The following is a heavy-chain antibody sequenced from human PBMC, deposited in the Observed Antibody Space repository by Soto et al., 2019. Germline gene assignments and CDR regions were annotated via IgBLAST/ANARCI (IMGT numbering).Heavy chain of an antibody. CDR3: ARSAGLYDSSGYYYLDC. J-gene: IGHJ4*02. CDR1: GGTFSSYA. D-gene: IGHD3-22*01. V-gene: IGHV1-69*19. Sequence: QVQLVQSGAEVKKPGSSVKVSCKASGGTFSSYAISWVRQAPGQGLEWMGGIIPFLDTANYAQKFQGRVTITAAESTSTAYMELSSLRSEDTAVYYCARSAGLYDSSGYYYLDCWGQGTLVTV. CDR2: IIPFLDTA.